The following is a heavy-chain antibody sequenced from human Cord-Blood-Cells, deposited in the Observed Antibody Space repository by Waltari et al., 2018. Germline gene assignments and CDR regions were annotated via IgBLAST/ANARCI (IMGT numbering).Heavy chain of an antibody. CDR3: VRPAAERLRLDAFDI. CDR2: IYYSGST. J-gene: IGHJ3*02. CDR1: GCSISSSSYY. V-gene: IGHV4-39*01. D-gene: IGHD1-1*01. Sequence: QLQLQESGPGLVKPSETLSLTCTVSGCSISSSSYYWGWIRQPPGKGLEWIGSIYYSGSTYYNPSLKSRVTISVDTSKNQFSLKLSSVTAADTAVYYCVRPAAERLRLDAFDIWGQGTMVTVSS.